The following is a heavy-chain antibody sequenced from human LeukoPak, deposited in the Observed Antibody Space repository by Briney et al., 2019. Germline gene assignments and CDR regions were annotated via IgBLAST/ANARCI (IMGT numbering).Heavy chain of an antibody. CDR3: ARDVSRGYMDN. V-gene: IGHV1-18*01. J-gene: IGHJ4*02. CDR2: ISVSSSSA. Sequence: ASVKISCKASGYTFSDYGVTWVRQAPGQGLEWMGWISVSSSSATYAQNFQGRVTLTTDTPTDIAYMELRSLSSGDTAVYYCARDVSRGYMDNWGQGTLVTVSS. CDR1: GYTFSDYG.